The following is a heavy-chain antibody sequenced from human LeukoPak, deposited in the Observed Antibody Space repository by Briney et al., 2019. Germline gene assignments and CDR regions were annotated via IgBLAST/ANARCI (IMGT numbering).Heavy chain of an antibody. CDR2: VKGDGSRA. Sequence: PGVSLRLSCAASGFTFSSYWMHWVRQSPGKGLEWVGQVKGDGSRANYADSVKGRFTISRDNAKNTVYLQLNSLRAEDTAVYYCARDGYLAPVIAYLDYWGQGTPVTVSS. D-gene: IGHD2-2*03. V-gene: IGHV3-74*01. CDR3: ARDGYLAPVIAYLDY. J-gene: IGHJ4*02. CDR1: GFTFSSYW.